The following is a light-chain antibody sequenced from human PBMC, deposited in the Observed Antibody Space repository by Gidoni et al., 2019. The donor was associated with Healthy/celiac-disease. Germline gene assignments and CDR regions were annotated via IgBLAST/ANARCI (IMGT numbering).Light chain of an antibody. Sequence: QSPLTQPASVSGSPGQSITISCTGTSSDVGSYNLVSWYQQHPGKAPKLMIYEGSKRPSGVSNRFSGSKSGNTASLTISGLQAEDEADYYCCSYAGSSLYVFGTGTKVTVL. CDR3: CSYAGSSLYV. CDR1: SSDVGSYNL. CDR2: EGS. V-gene: IGLV2-23*01. J-gene: IGLJ1*01.